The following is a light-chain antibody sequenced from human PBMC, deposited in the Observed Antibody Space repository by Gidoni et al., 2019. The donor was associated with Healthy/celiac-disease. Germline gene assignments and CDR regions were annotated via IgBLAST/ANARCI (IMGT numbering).Light chain of an antibody. Sequence: IQMTQSPSSVSASVGDTVYITCRASQGISSWVAWYQQKPGKAPKLLIYAASRLQSGVPPSFSGSGSGKDFTPISSSLQPEDFATYYCQQANSFPLTFGPGTKVEIK. V-gene: IGKV1-12*02. CDR3: QQANSFPLT. J-gene: IGKJ1*01. CDR2: AAS. CDR1: QGISSW.